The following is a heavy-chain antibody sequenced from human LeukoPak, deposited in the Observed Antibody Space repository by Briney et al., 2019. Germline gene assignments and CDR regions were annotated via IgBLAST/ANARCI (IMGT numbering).Heavy chain of an antibody. D-gene: IGHD3-22*01. CDR1: GGSVSSGSYY. CDR2: IYYSGST. V-gene: IGHV4-39*07. CDR3: ARDPYYYDSSGLLWYFDL. Sequence: SETLSLTCTVSGGSVSSGSYYWGWIRQPPGKGLEWIGSIYYSGSTYYNPSLKSRVTISVDTSKNQFSLKLSSVTAADTAVYYCARDPYYYDSSGLLWYFDLWGRGTLVTVSS. J-gene: IGHJ2*01.